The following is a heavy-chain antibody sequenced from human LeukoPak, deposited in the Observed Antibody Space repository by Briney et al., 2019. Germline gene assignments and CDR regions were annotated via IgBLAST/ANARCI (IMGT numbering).Heavy chain of an antibody. J-gene: IGHJ4*02. V-gene: IGHV3-33*01. Sequence: GGSLRLSCAASGVAFDSHGMHWVRQAPGKGVEWGALIWYDGSNKDYADSVKGRYTISRDNSKNTLYLQMNSLRAEDTAVYYCARARNNYDRSGFSALDYWGQGTLVTVSS. CDR3: ARARNNYDRSGFSALDY. D-gene: IGHD3-22*01. CDR1: GVAFDSHG. CDR2: IWYDGSNK.